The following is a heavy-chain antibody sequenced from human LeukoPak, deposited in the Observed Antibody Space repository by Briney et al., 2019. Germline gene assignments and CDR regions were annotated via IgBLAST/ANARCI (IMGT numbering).Heavy chain of an antibody. J-gene: IGHJ6*02. CDR3: ARAFPETVRRRSVGYYYYGMDV. CDR1: GYTFTSYY. Sequence: ASVKVSCKTSGYTFTSYYMHWVRQAPGQGLEWMGIINPSGGSTSYAQKFQGRVTMTRDTSTSTVYMELSSLRSEDTAVYYCARAFPETVRRRSVGYYYYGMDVWGQGTTVTVSS. D-gene: IGHD3-3*01. V-gene: IGHV1-46*01. CDR2: INPSGGST.